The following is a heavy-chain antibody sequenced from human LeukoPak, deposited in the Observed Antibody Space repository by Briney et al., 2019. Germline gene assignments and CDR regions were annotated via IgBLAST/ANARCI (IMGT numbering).Heavy chain of an antibody. CDR3: ARDGIMITFGGVTRPYYFDY. Sequence: PVKVSCKASGGTFSSYAISWVRQAPGQGLEWMGGIIPIFGTANYAQKFQGRVTITADESTSTAYMELSSLRSEDTAVYYCARDGIMITFGGVTRPYYFDYWGQGTQVIVSS. V-gene: IGHV1-69*01. J-gene: IGHJ4*02. CDR1: GGTFSSYA. CDR2: IIPIFGTA. D-gene: IGHD3-16*01.